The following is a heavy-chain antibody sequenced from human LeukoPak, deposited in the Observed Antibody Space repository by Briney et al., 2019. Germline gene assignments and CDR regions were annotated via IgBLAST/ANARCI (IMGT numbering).Heavy chain of an antibody. J-gene: IGHJ4*02. CDR3: ARVGAYYDSSGYSPIDY. CDR2: ISSSSTYI. V-gene: IGHV3-21*01. D-gene: IGHD3-22*01. Sequence: GGSLRLSCAASGFTFSSYGMTWVRQAPGQGLEWVSWISSSSTYISYADSVKGRFTISRDDAGNSLYLHMNSLRAEDTAVYYCARVGAYYDSSGYSPIDYWGQGTLVTVSS. CDR1: GFTFSSYG.